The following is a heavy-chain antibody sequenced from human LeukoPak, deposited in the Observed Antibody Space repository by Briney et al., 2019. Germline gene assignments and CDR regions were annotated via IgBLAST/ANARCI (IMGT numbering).Heavy chain of an antibody. V-gene: IGHV3-30*18. CDR3: AKDLGY. CDR2: MSYDGSNK. Sequence: GRSLRLSCAASGFAFSSYGMHWVRQAPGKGLEWVAVMSYDGSNKYYADSVKGRFTISRDNSKNTLYLQMNSLRAEDTAVYYCAKDLGYWGQGTLVTVSS. J-gene: IGHJ4*02. CDR1: GFAFSSYG.